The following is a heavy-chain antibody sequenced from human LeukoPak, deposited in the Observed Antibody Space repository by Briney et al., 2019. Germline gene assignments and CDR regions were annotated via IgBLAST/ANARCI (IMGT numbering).Heavy chain of an antibody. V-gene: IGHV4-38-2*01. CDR1: GYSISSGYY. J-gene: IGHJ4*02. D-gene: IGHD4-17*01. Sequence: SETLPLTCAVSGYSISSGYYWGWIRQPPGKGLEWIGSIYHSGSTYYNPSLKSRVTISVDTSKNQFSLKLSSVTAADTAVYYCATSVRTTGNFDYWGQGTLVTVSS. CDR3: ATSVRTTGNFDY. CDR2: IYHSGST.